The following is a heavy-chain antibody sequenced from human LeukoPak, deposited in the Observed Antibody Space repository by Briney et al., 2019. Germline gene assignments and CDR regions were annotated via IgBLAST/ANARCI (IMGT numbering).Heavy chain of an antibody. Sequence: SVKVSCKASGFTFTSSAMQWVRQARGQRLEWIAWIVVGGGNTNYAQKFQKRVTITRDMSTSTTYMERSSLRSEDTAVYYWGADLTMVRGGPRWFDPWGQGTLVTVSS. CDR1: GFTFTSSA. J-gene: IGHJ5*02. D-gene: IGHD3-10*01. CDR3: GADLTMVRGGPRWFDP. V-gene: IGHV1-58*02. CDR2: IVVGGGNT.